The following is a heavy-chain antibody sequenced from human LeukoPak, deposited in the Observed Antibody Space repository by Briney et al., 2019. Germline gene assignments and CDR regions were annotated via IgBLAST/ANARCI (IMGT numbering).Heavy chain of an antibody. J-gene: IGHJ5*02. CDR1: GFTFSSYS. CDR3: ARDSTRVYCSSTSCYRNWFDP. D-gene: IGHD2-2*01. Sequence: GGSLRLSCAASGFTFSSYSMNWVRQAPGKGLEWVSSISSSSSYIYYADSVKGRFTISRDNAKNSLYLQMNSLRAEDTAVYYCARDSTRVYCSSTSCYRNWFDPWGQGTLVTGSS. V-gene: IGHV3-21*01. CDR2: ISSSSSYI.